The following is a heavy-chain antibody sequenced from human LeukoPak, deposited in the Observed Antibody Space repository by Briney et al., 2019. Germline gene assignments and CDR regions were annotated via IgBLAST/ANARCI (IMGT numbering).Heavy chain of an antibody. CDR2: IYYGENT. J-gene: IGHJ4*02. Sequence: SETLSLTCTVSGGSISSGPYYWGWIRQPPGKGLEWIGNIYYGENTYYNPSLKSRVTISIDTSKNQFYLKLSSLTAADTAVYYCARGRITGTTDYWGQGTLVTVSS. CDR1: GGSISSGPYY. V-gene: IGHV4-39*01. CDR3: ARGRITGTTDY. D-gene: IGHD1-20*01.